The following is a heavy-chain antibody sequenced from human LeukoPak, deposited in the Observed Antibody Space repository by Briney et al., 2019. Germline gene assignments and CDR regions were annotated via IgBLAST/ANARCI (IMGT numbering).Heavy chain of an antibody. D-gene: IGHD3-3*01. CDR1: GYTFTSYG. CDR2: ISAYNGNT. CDR3: ARDYDFWSGYPPRNYYGMDV. Sequence: ASVKVSCKASGYTFTSYGISWVRQAPGQGLEWMGWISAYNGNTNYAQKLQGRVTMTTDTSTSTAYMELRSLRSDDTAVYYCARDYDFWSGYPPRNYYGMDVWGQGTTVTVSS. J-gene: IGHJ6*02. V-gene: IGHV1-18*01.